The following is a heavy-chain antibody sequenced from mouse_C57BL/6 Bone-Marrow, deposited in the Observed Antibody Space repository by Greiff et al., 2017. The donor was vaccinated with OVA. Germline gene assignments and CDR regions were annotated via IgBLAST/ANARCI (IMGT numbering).Heavy chain of an antibody. CDR1: GYTFTSYW. CDR2: IEPNSGGT. V-gene: IGHV1-72*01. CDR3: ARRGIYYGNPYYAMDY. Sequence: QVQLQQPGAELVKPGASVKLSCKASGYTFTSYWMHWVKQRPGRGLEWIGRIEPNSGGTKYNEKFKSKATLTVDKPSSTAYMQLSSLTSEDSAVYYCARRGIYYGNPYYAMDYWGQGTSVTVSS. J-gene: IGHJ4*01. D-gene: IGHD2-1*01.